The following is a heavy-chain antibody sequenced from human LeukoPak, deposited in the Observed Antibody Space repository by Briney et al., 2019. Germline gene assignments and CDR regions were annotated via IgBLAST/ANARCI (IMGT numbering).Heavy chain of an antibody. V-gene: IGHV3-9*03. Sequence: PGGSLRLSCAGSGFTFDDYAMHWVRQAPGKGLEWVSGISWNSGNIGCADSVKGRFIVSRDNAKNSLYLQMNSLRDEDMALYYCAKGRSGYYYGSGPLDYWGQGTLVTVSS. D-gene: IGHD3-10*01. J-gene: IGHJ4*02. CDR3: AKGRSGYYYGSGPLDY. CDR2: ISWNSGNI. CDR1: GFTFDDYA.